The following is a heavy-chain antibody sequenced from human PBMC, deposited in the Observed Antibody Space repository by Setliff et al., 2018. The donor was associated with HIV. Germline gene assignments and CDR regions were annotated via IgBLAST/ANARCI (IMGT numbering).Heavy chain of an antibody. J-gene: IGHJ6*02. CDR2: IYHNGST. CDR1: GYSITSVYY. Sequence: SETLSLTCAVSGYSITSVYYWGWIRQPPGKGLEWIGSIYHNGSTYYNPSLKSRVSILVDISKNQFSPKLSSVTAADTAVYYCARLHIRFRSQDWAAVDVWGQGTTVTVS. CDR3: ARLHIRFRSQDWAAVDV. D-gene: IGHD3-3*01. V-gene: IGHV4-38-2*01.